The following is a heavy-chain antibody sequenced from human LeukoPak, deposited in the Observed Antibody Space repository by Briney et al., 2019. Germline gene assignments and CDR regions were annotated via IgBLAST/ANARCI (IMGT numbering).Heavy chain of an antibody. Sequence: GGSLRLSCAASGFTFSSYAMSWVRQAPGKGLEWVSAISGSGGSTYYADSVKGRFTISRDNSKNTLYLQMNSLRAEDTAVYYCAKQGAMVRGVIDPGPPAVDYWGQGTLVTVSS. CDR2: ISGSGGST. V-gene: IGHV3-23*01. J-gene: IGHJ4*02. CDR1: GFTFSSYA. D-gene: IGHD3-10*01. CDR3: AKQGAMVRGVIDPGPPAVDY.